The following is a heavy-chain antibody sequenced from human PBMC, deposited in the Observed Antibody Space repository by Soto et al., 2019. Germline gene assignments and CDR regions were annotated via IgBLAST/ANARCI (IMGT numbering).Heavy chain of an antibody. J-gene: IGHJ5*02. CDR2: ISYDGSNK. CDR3: AKAPPASP. CDR1: GFTFSSYG. V-gene: IGHV3-30*18. Sequence: SLRLSCAASGFTFSSYGMHWVRQAPGKGLEWVAVISYDGSNKYYADSVKGRFTISRDNSKNTLYLQMNSLRAEDTAVYYCAKAPPASPWGQGTLVTVSS. D-gene: IGHD6-25*01.